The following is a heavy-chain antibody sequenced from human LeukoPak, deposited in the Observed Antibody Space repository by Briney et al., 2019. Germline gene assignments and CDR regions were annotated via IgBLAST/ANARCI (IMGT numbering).Heavy chain of an antibody. CDR2: IYYSANA. D-gene: IGHD3-10*01. Sequence: SETLSLTCSVSGDSITSAGYYWGWIRQPPGKGLEWIGSIYYSANAYYNPSLKSRVTISVDTSKNQFSLKLSSVTAADTAVYYCARESQYYFGSGISPSDYWGQGTLVTVSS. CDR3: ARESQYYFGSGISPSDY. CDR1: GDSITSAGYY. J-gene: IGHJ4*02. V-gene: IGHV4-39*07.